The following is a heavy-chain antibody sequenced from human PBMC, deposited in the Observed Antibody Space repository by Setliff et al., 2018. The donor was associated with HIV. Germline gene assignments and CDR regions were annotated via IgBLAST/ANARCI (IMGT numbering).Heavy chain of an antibody. CDR2: INHSGDT. D-gene: IGHD5-12*01. J-gene: IGHJ4*02. CDR3: ARLGAEDFSDYDWVDY. V-gene: IGHV4-34*01. Sequence: PSETLSLTCAVYGGSFSGYYWSWIRQPPGKGLEWIGEINHSGDTNYNPSLKSRVPISVDTSKNQFSLILNSVTAADTAVYYCARLGAEDFSDYDWVDYWGQGTLVTVSS. CDR1: GGSFSGYY.